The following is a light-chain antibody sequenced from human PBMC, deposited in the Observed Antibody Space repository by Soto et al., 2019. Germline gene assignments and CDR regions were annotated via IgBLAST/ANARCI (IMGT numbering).Light chain of an antibody. J-gene: IGKJ1*01. V-gene: IGKV1-27*01. Sequence: DIQMTQSPSSLSASVGDRVTITCRASQDISDYLAWYQQKPCQVPKLLISAASTLQSGVPSRFMGSASGTDLTLTIAGLHPDDFAAYYWQNYYGPPWTFGQGTLVEIK. CDR1: QDISDY. CDR2: AAS. CDR3: QNYYGPPWT.